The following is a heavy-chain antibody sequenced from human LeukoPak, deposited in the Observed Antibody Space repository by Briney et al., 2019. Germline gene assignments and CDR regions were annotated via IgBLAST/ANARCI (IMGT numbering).Heavy chain of an antibody. J-gene: IGHJ4*02. CDR2: INPNSGGT. Sequence: ASVKVSCKASGYTFTGYYMHWLRQAPGQGLEWMGRINPNSGGTNYAQKFQGRVTMTRDTSISTAYMELSRLRSDDTAVYYCARVYSYGRYYFDYWGQGTLVTVSS. V-gene: IGHV1-2*06. CDR3: ARVYSYGRYYFDY. CDR1: GYTFTGYY. D-gene: IGHD5-18*01.